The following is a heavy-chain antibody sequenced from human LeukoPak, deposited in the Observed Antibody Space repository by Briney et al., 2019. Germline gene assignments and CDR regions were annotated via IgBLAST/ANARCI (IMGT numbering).Heavy chain of an antibody. CDR1: GGSINSYY. V-gene: IGHV4-59*01. J-gene: IGHJ4*02. D-gene: IGHD3-22*01. CDR3: ARSTWLLDK. CDR2: IYYSGSA. Sequence: SETLSLTCTVSGGSINSYYWSWIRQPPGKGLEWIGYIYYSGSAYYNPSLKSRVTISVDTSKNQFSLKLSSVTAADTAVYYCARSTWLLDKWGQGTLVTVSS.